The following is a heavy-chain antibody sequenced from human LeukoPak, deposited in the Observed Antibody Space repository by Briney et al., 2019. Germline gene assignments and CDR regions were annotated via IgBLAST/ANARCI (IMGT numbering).Heavy chain of an antibody. V-gene: IGHV3-53*01. CDR1: GFTVGDNY. CDR3: ARDLYDSTGIERHFDL. Sequence: GGSLRLSCAASGFTVGDNYMTWVRQAPGKGLEWVSTIYLGSQGFYADSAKGRFTISSDNSKNTLYLQMNSLRAEDTAMYYCARDLYDSTGIERHFDLWGRGTLVTVSS. D-gene: IGHD3-22*01. J-gene: IGHJ2*01. CDR2: IYLGSQG.